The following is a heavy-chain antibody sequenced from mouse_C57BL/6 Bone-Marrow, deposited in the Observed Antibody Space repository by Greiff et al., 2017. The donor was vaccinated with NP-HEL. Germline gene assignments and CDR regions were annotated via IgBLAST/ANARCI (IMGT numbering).Heavy chain of an antibody. CDR3: AISLYDGYFYFDY. CDR1: GYTFTSYW. CDR2: IHPSDSDT. Sequence: QVQLQQPGAELVKPGASVKVSCKASGYTFTSYWMHWVKQRPGQGLEWIGRIHPSDSDTNYNQKFKGKATLTVDKSSSTAYMQLSSLTSEDPAVYYCAISLYDGYFYFDYWGQGTTLTVSS. D-gene: IGHD2-3*01. V-gene: IGHV1-74*01. J-gene: IGHJ2*01.